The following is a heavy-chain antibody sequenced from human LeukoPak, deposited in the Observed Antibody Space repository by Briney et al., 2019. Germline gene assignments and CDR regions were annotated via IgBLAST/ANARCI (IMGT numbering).Heavy chain of an antibody. D-gene: IGHD3-3*01. CDR2: IYYVGSP. V-gene: IGHV4-39*01. J-gene: IGHJ6*02. CDR3: ARLPITKRAMDV. CDR1: GDSIRSGHSY. Sequence: SETLSLTCRVSGDSIRSGHSYWGWIRQDPRKGLEWIASIYYVGSPHYNPSLNSRRVTMSVDTTKNQFSLTLTSVTAADTAIYYCARLPITKRAMDVWGPGTTVTVSS.